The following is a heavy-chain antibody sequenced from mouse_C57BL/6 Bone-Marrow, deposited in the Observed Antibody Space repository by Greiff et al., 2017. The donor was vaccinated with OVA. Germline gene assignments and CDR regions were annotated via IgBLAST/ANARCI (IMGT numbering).Heavy chain of an antibody. V-gene: IGHV10-3*01. CDR3: VREGGPPWYFDV. Sequence: EVQGVESGGGLVQPKGSLKLSCAASGFTFNTYAMHWVRQAPGKGLEWVARIRSKSSNYATYYADSVKDRFTISRDDSQSMLYLQMNNLKTEDTAMYYCVREGGPPWYFDVWGTGTTVTVSS. CDR1: GFTFNTYA. D-gene: IGHD1-1*02. CDR2: IRSKSSNYAT. J-gene: IGHJ1*03.